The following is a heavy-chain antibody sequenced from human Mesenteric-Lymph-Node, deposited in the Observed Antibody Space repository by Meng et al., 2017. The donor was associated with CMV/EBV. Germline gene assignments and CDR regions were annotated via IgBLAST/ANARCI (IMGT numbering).Heavy chain of an antibody. Sequence: ETSGFTFASYAMTWVRQAPGKGLEWVSVSYSGGFSTYYEDSVKGRFTISRDNFKSMLYLEMNSLRAEDTAVYYCARWSHNFDWLVEYWGRGTLVTVSS. V-gene: IGHV3-23*03. CDR2: SYSGGFST. D-gene: IGHD3-9*01. CDR1: GFTFASYA. CDR3: ARWSHNFDWLVEY. J-gene: IGHJ4*02.